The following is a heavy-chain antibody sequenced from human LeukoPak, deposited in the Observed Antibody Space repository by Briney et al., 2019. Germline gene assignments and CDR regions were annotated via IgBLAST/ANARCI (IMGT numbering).Heavy chain of an antibody. V-gene: IGHV3-30*04. CDR1: GFPFIGYA. D-gene: IGHD6-13*01. J-gene: IGHJ4*02. CDR2: LSDDGSNK. CDR3: AKEWVYSSSWYSHFDY. Sequence: QSGGSLRLSCAASGFPFIGYALTGVRRVPGKGLGGVTVLSDDGSNKYYADSVKGRFTISRDNSKNTLYLQMNSLRAEDTAVYYCAKEWVYSSSWYSHFDYWGQGTLVTVSS.